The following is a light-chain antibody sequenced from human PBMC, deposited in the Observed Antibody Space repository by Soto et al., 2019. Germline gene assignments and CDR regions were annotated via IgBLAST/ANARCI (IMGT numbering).Light chain of an antibody. V-gene: IGKV3-20*01. CDR2: GAS. CDR1: QSVSSSY. J-gene: IGKJ2*01. Sequence: EIVLTQSPGTLSLSPGERATLSCRASQSVSSSYLAWYQQKPGQAPRLLIYGASSRATGIPDRFSGSGSGTDFTLTISRLEPEDVAVYYGQQFGNSPYTFGQGTRLEIK. CDR3: QQFGNSPYT.